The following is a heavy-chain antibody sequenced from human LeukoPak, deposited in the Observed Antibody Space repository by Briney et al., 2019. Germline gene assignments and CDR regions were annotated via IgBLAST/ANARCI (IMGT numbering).Heavy chain of an antibody. CDR3: VATKGLLGDAFDI. J-gene: IGHJ3*02. CDR1: GSTFSSYW. Sequence: GGSLRLSCAASGSTFSSYWMHWVRQAPGKGLVWVSRINTDGSSTSYADSVKGRFTISRDNAKNTLYLQMNSLRAEDTAVYYCVATKGLLGDAFDIWGQGTMVTVSS. D-gene: IGHD3-16*01. V-gene: IGHV3-74*01. CDR2: INTDGSST.